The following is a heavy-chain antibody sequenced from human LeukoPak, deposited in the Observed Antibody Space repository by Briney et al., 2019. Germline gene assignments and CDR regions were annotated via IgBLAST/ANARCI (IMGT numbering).Heavy chain of an antibody. Sequence: PSETLSLTCTVSGGPINSSNYYWGWIRRPPGKGLEWIGSIYYSGSTYYNPSLKSRVSISVDTSKDQFSLKLSSVTAADTAVYYCARHRDSSGWYDFDYWGQGTLVTVSS. J-gene: IGHJ4*02. V-gene: IGHV4-39*01. CDR1: GGPINSSNYY. CDR3: ARHRDSSGWYDFDY. D-gene: IGHD6-19*01. CDR2: IYYSGST.